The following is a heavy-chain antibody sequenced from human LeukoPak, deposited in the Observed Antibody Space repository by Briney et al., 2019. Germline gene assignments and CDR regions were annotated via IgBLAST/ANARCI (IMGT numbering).Heavy chain of an antibody. CDR3: ARFSGSSNFDY. CDR1: GYTFTGYF. J-gene: IGHJ4*02. D-gene: IGHD1-26*01. CDR2: INPDSGGT. Sequence: ASVKVSCKASGYTFTGYFMHWVRPAPGQGLEWMGWINPDSGGTNYAQKFQGRVTMTRDTSISTAYMELSRLRSDDTAVYYCARFSGSSNFDYWGQGTLVTVSS. V-gene: IGHV1-2*02.